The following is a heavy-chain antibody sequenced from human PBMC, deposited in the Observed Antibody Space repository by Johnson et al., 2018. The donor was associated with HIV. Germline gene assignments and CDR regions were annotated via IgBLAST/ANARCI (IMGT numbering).Heavy chain of an antibody. V-gene: IGHV3-NL1*01. J-gene: IGHJ3*02. CDR3: TTAIVIDAFDI. D-gene: IGHD3-16*02. CDR1: GFTFSSYG. Sequence: QLVESGGGVVQPGRSLRLSCAASGFTFSSYGMHWVRQAPGKGLEWVSVLHSGGSTYYADSVKGRFTISTDNSKNTLYLQMNSLRAEDTAVYYCTTAIVIDAFDIWGQGTMVTVSS. CDR2: LHSGGST.